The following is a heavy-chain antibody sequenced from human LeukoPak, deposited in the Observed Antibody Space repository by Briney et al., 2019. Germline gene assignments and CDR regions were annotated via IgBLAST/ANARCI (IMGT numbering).Heavy chain of an antibody. CDR2: MNPNSGNT. D-gene: IGHD2-15*01. CDR1: GYTFTSYD. Sequence: ASVKVSCKASGYTFTSYDINWVRQATGQGLEWMAWMNPNSGNTGYAQNFQGRVTMTRSTSIGTAYMELSSLRSEDTAVYYCARGQRYCGGGSCYYWFDPWGQGTLVTVSS. V-gene: IGHV1-8*01. CDR3: ARGQRYCGGGSCYYWFDP. J-gene: IGHJ5*02.